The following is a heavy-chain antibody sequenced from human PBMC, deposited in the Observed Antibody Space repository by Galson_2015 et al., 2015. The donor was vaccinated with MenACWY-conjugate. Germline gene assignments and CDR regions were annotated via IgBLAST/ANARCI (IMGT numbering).Heavy chain of an antibody. CDR2: INPGGSST. CDR1: GFIFNTYW. J-gene: IGHJ4*02. Sequence: LRLSCAASGFIFNTYWMRWARQAPGKGLVWVSRINPGGSSTTYADSVKDRFTISRDNAKNTLYLQMNSLRPEDTAVFYCAKTRGASFCFDSWGQGTLVTVSS. V-gene: IGHV3-74*01. D-gene: IGHD1-26*01. CDR3: AKTRGASFCFDS.